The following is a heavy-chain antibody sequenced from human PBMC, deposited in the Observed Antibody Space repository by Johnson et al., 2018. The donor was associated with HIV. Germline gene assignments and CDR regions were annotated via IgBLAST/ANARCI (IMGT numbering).Heavy chain of an antibody. D-gene: IGHD2-21*01. Sequence: QEQLVESGGGLVQPGRSLRLSCAASGFTFTSYGMHWVRPAPGKGLEWVSVIYRVGNTYYADSVRGRFTISRANSKNTLYLQMGSLRAEDMAVYFCASISLGAFDIWGQGTLVTVSS. J-gene: IGHJ3*02. V-gene: IGHV3-NL1*01. CDR1: GFTFTSYG. CDR2: IYRVGNT. CDR3: ASISLGAFDI.